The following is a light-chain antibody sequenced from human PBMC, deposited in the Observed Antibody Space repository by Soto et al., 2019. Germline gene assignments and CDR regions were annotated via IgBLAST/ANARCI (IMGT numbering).Light chain of an antibody. J-gene: IGLJ1*01. Sequence: LTQPASVSGSPGQSIAISCTGTSSDVGGYNYVSWYQQHPGKAPKLILCDVSNRPSGVSDRFSGSKSGNTASLTISGLQTEDEADYYCSSYTTSSTYVFGTGTKVTVL. CDR3: SSYTTSSTYV. CDR1: SSDVGGYNY. CDR2: DVS. V-gene: IGLV2-14*01.